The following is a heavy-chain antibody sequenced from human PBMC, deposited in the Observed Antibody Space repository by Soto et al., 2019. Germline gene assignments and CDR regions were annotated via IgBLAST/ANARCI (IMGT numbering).Heavy chain of an antibody. J-gene: IGHJ4*02. CDR1: GYTFTSYG. V-gene: IGHV1-18*04. Sequence: ASVKVSCKASGYTFTSYGISWVRQAPGQGLEWMGWISAYNGNTNYAQKLQGRVTMTTDTSTSTAYMELRSLRSDDTAVYYCASGQARRLPMYNDYWGQGPLVTVSS. D-gene: IGHD1-1*01. CDR3: ASGQARRLPMYNDY. CDR2: ISAYNGNT.